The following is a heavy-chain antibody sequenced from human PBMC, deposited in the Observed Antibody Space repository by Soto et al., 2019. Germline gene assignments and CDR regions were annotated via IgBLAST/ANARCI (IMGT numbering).Heavy chain of an antibody. V-gene: IGHV2-5*01. CDR1: GFSLSTSGVG. CDR2: IYWNDDK. Sequence: SGPTLVNPTQTLTLPCTFSGFSLSTSGVGVGWIRQPPGKALEWLALIYWNDDKRYSPSLKSRLTITKDTSKNQVVLTMTNMDPVDTATYYCAHTSMVPGTDSWFDPWGQGTLVTVSS. D-gene: IGHD2-8*01. CDR3: AHTSMVPGTDSWFDP. J-gene: IGHJ5*02.